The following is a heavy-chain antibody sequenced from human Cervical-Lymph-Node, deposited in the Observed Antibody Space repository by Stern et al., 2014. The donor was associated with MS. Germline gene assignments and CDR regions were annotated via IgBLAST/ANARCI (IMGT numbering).Heavy chain of an antibody. J-gene: IGHJ4*02. CDR1: GYTFTYYA. CDR3: ARDDDYTRRAIDY. V-gene: IGHV1-18*01. Sequence: QVQLGQSGAEVKKPGASVNVSCKTSGYTFTYYAISWIRQAPGQGLEWVGWISPYNGNTNFVQKLQGRVAMTTDPSTSTAYMELRSLRSDDTAVYYCARDDDYTRRAIDYWGQGTLVTVSS. D-gene: IGHD4-11*01. CDR2: ISPYNGNT.